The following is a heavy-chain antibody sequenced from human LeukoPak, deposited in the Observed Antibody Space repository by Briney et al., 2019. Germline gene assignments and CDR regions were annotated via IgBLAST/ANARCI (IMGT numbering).Heavy chain of an antibody. J-gene: IGHJ5*02. Sequence: GASVKVSCKASGYTFTSYGISWVRQAPGQGLEWMGWISAYNGNTNYAQKFQGRVTITADKSTSTAYMELSSLRSEDTAVYYCARVRGSGYSVTVTDNWFDPWGQGTLVTVSS. CDR2: ISAYNGNT. D-gene: IGHD3-22*01. V-gene: IGHV1-18*01. CDR3: ARVRGSGYSVTVTDNWFDP. CDR1: GYTFTSYG.